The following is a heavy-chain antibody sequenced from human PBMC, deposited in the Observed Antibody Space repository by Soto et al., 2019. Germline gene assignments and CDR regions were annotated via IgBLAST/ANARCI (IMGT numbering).Heavy chain of an antibody. Sequence: QVHLQQSAPRLVKPSETLSLSCNVSGVSIATTRFYWVWIRQSPGKGLEWVGSLYYSGRTFYSRSFKGRSSVAADTSKTQFSLKMASVTAADTGLYYCVARRCPIASCYQVVADYLGPGTQVTVSS. V-gene: IGHV4-39*01. CDR3: VARRCPIASCYQVVADY. CDR2: LYYSGRT. J-gene: IGHJ4*02. CDR1: GVSIATTRFY. D-gene: IGHD2-2*01.